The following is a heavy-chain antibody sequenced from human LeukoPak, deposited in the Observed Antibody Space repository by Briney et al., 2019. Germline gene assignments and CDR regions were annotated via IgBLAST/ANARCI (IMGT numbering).Heavy chain of an antibody. CDR1: GGSISSSSYY. D-gene: IGHD4-17*01. V-gene: IGHV4-39*07. CDR3: ARVDYGDYSKDFDY. J-gene: IGHJ4*02. CDR2: INHSGST. Sequence: SETLSLTCTVSGGSISSSSYYWGWIRQPPGKGLECIGEINHSGSTNYNPSLKSRVTMSVDTSKNQFSLKVNSMTAADTAVYYCARVDYGDYSKDFDYWGQGTLVTVSS.